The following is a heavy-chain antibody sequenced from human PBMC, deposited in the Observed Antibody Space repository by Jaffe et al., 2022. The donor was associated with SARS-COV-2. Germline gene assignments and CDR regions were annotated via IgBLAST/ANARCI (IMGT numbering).Heavy chain of an antibody. CDR1: GGSFSGYY. D-gene: IGHD5-12*01. J-gene: IGHJ4*02. V-gene: IGHV4-34*01. Sequence: QVQLQQWGAGLLKPSETLSLTCAVYGGSFSGYYWSWIRQPPGKGLEWIGEINHSGSTNYNPSLKSRVTISVDTSKNQFSLKLSSVTAADTAVYYCAYTAGFRWLQVHAFDYWGQGTLVTVSS. CDR2: INHSGST. CDR3: AYTAGFRWLQVHAFDY.